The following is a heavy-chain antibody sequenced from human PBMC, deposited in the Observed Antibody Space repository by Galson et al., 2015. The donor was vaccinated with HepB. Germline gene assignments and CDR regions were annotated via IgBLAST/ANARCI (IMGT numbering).Heavy chain of an antibody. CDR1: GYTLTELS. CDR2: FDPEDGET. CDR3: ATGPVVVVAATYFDY. V-gene: IGHV1-24*01. Sequence: SVKVSCKVSGYTLTELSMHWVRQAPGKGLEWMGGFDPEDGETSYAQKFQGRVTMTEDTSTDTAYMELSSRRSEDTAVYYCATGPVVVVAATYFDYWGQGTLVTVSS. D-gene: IGHD2-15*01. J-gene: IGHJ4*02.